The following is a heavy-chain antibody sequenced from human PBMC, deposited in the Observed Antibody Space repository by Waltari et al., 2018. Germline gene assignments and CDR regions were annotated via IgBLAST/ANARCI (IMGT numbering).Heavy chain of an antibody. CDR2: INSRSSSI. CDR3: AREGTGRYDAFDI. D-gene: IGHD1-26*01. J-gene: IGHJ3*02. Sequence: EVQLVGSGGGLVQPGGSLRLSCAASGFTFSSYSMNWVRQAPGKGLEWVSYINSRSSSIYYGDSVKGRFTISRDNAKNSLYLQMNSLRDEDTAVYYCAREGTGRYDAFDIWGQGTMVIVSS. V-gene: IGHV3-48*02. CDR1: GFTFSSYS.